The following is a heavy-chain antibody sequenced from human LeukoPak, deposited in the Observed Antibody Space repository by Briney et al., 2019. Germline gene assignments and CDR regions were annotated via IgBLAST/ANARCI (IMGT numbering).Heavy chain of an antibody. CDR3: AKDGGLWVSAHWGDS. CDR1: GFTFSSNS. CDR2: ISGSGSNT. J-gene: IGHJ4*02. Sequence: GGSLRLSCAASGFTFSSNSMSWLRQAPGKGLEWVSVISGSGSNTFYGDSAKGRFTISRDNSKNTLYLQMNSLRAEDTAVYYCAKDGGLWVSAHWGDSWGRGTLVTVSS. D-gene: IGHD7-27*01. V-gene: IGHV3-23*01.